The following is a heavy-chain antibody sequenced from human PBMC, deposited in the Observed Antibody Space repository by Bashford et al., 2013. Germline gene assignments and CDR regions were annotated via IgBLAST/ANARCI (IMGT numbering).Heavy chain of an antibody. CDR2: ISAYNGNT. CDR1: GYTFTDYY. J-gene: IGHJ4*02. D-gene: IGHD6-13*01. V-gene: IGHV1-18*04. CDR3: ARGLRVLTIAAGGY. Sequence: ASVKVSCKTSGYTFTDYYIHWVRQAPGQGLEWMGWISAYNGNTNYAQKFQGRVTITADESTSTAYMELSSLRSEDTAVYYCARGLRVLTIAAGGYWGQGTLVTVSS.